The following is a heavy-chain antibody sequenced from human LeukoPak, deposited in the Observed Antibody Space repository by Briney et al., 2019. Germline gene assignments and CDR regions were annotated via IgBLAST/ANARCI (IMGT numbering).Heavy chain of an antibody. CDR2: INPNSGGA. CDR1: GYTFTGYY. Sequence: ASVKVSCKASGYTFTGYYMHWVRQAPGQGLEWMGWINPNSGGANYAQKFQGRVTMTRDTSISTAYMELSRLRSDDTAVYYCARGPGIGIAAAGDAFDIWGQGTMVTVSS. J-gene: IGHJ3*02. CDR3: ARGPGIGIAAAGDAFDI. V-gene: IGHV1-2*02. D-gene: IGHD6-13*01.